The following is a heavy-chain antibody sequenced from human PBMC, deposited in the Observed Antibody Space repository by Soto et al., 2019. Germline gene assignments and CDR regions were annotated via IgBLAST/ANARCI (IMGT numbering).Heavy chain of an antibody. V-gene: IGHV3-23*01. CDR1: GFTFSSYA. CDR3: AKASTPILSGGSRGKFDY. CDR2: ISGSGGST. Sequence: GGSLRLSCAASGFTFSSYAMSWVRQAPGKGLEWVSAISGSGGSTYYADSVKGRFTISRDNSKNTLYLQMNGLRAEDTAVYYCAKASTPILSGGSRGKFDYWGQGTLVTVSS. D-gene: IGHD2-15*01. J-gene: IGHJ4*02.